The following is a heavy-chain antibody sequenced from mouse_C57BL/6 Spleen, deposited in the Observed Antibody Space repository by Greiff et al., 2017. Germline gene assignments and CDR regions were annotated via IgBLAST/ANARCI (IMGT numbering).Heavy chain of an antibody. D-gene: IGHD2-2*01. CDR3: ARSIYYGYDDGYYFDY. V-gene: IGHV1-64*01. CDR1: GYTFTSYW. Sequence: VQLQQPGAELVKPGASVKLSCKASGYTFTSYWLHWVKQRPGQGLEWIGMIHPNSGSTNYNEKFKSKATLTVDKSSSTAYMQLSSLTSEDSAVYYCARSIYYGYDDGYYFDYWGQGTTLTVSS. CDR2: IHPNSGST. J-gene: IGHJ2*01.